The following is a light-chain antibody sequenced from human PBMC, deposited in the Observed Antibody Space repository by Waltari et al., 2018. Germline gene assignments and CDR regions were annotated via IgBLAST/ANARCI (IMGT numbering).Light chain of an antibody. V-gene: IGKV1-5*01. CDR1: QGISSC. Sequence: DIPMTQSPSSIPSSIGDRGTVPCRASQGISSCLAWYQQKPGQPPKLLIYKASILEGGIPSRFRGSGSGTDFTLTISSLQPEDFGIYYCQQYNSVPYNFGHGTKVDIK. CDR2: KAS. CDR3: QQYNSVPYN. J-gene: IGKJ2*01.